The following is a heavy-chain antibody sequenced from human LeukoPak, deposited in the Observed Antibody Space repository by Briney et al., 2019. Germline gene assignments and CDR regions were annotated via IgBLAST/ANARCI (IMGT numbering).Heavy chain of an antibody. Sequence: ASVKVSCKASGYTFTSYGISWVRQAPGQGLEWMGWISAYNGNTNYAQKLQGRVTMTTDTSTSTAYMELRSLRSDDTAVYYCARDRQGDSYYPGDFDYWGQGTLVTVSS. CDR2: ISAYNGNT. V-gene: IGHV1-18*01. CDR3: ARDRQGDSYYPGDFDY. J-gene: IGHJ4*02. D-gene: IGHD3-10*01. CDR1: GYTFTSYG.